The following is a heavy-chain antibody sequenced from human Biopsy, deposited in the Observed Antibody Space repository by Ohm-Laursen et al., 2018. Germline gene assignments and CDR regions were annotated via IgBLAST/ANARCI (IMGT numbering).Heavy chain of an antibody. D-gene: IGHD3-22*01. V-gene: IGHV1-69*06. CDR1: GGAFTNHA. CDR2: SIPLFNTA. Sequence: ESSVKVSCKASGGAFTNHAVGWVRQAPGQGLEWVGSSIPLFNTANYADKFQGRVTLTADKSTTTAYMELSSLRSKDTAIYYCARFPLGAYDDSGSYRAVEHWYFDLWGRGTLVTVSS. CDR3: ARFPLGAYDDSGSYRAVEHWYFDL. J-gene: IGHJ2*01.